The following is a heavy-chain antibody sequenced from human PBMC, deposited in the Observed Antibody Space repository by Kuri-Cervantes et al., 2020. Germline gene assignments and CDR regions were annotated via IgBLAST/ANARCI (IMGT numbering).Heavy chain of an antibody. J-gene: IGHJ4*02. V-gene: IGHV4-34*01. CDR3: ARDTVAGNGDYSDY. D-gene: IGHD5-12*01. Sequence: SETLSLTCGVYGGSLSDYYWSWIRQSPGKGLEWIGEINHTGSSNYNPSLKSRVTISVDPPKNQFSLKLSSVTAADTAVYYCARDTVAGNGDYSDYWGQGTLVTVSS. CDR1: GGSLSDYY. CDR2: INHTGSS.